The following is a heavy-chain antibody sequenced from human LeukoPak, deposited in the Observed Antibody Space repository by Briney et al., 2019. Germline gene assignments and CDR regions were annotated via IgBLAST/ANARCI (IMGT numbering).Heavy chain of an antibody. J-gene: IGHJ3*02. D-gene: IGHD5-12*01. CDR3: ARDLTIRDAFDI. CDR2: INPNSGGT. V-gene: IGHV1-2*02. Sequence: SVKVSCKASGYTFTGYYMHWVRQAPGQGLEWMGWINPNSGGTNYAQKFQGRVTMTRDTSISTAYMELSRLRSDDTAVYYCARDLTIRDAFDIWGQGTMVTVSS. CDR1: GYTFTGYY.